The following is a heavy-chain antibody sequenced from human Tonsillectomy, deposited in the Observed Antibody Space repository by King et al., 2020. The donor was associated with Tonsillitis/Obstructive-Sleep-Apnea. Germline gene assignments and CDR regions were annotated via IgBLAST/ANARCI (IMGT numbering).Heavy chain of an antibody. V-gene: IGHV1-18*01. D-gene: IGHD3-22*01. CDR1: GYAFTSYG. J-gene: IGHJ4*02. CDR3: ARVNYDSSGYYEGFDY. CDR2: ISAYNGDT. Sequence: QLVQSGAEVKKPGASVKVSCKASGYAFTSYGISWVRQAPGQGLEWMGWISAYNGDTNYAQNLQGRVTMTTDTSTNTAYMELGSLRSDDTALYYCARVNYDSSGYYEGFDYWGQGTLVTVSS.